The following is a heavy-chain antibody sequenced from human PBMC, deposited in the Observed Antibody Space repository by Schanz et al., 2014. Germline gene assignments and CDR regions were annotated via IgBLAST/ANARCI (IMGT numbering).Heavy chain of an antibody. CDR1: GFTFFGSFA. CDR2: MSGSGSTA. Sequence: EVQLLESGGGLVQPGGSLRLSCVASGFTFFGSFAMSWVRQAPGKGLEWVSGMSGSGSTADYADSMKGRFTISRDNSNNTVYLQMNTLRAEDTAVYYCAREDCSATSCYFRYWGQGTLVTVSS. CDR3: AREDCSATSCYFRY. D-gene: IGHD2-21*01. V-gene: IGHV3-23*01. J-gene: IGHJ4*02.